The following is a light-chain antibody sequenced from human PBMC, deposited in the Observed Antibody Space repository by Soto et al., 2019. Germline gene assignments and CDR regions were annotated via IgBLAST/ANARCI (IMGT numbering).Light chain of an antibody. CDR2: GVS. CDR3: SSYTSYPPLWV. CDR1: ANDIGNYNY. J-gene: IGLJ3*02. Sequence: QSVLTQPASVSGSPGQSITISCTGTANDIGNYNYFSWYQQHPGKAPKLMIYGVSNRPSGVSNLFSGSKSGNADSLTISGLQAEDEADYYCSSYTSYPPLWVFGGGTKLPVL. V-gene: IGLV2-14*01.